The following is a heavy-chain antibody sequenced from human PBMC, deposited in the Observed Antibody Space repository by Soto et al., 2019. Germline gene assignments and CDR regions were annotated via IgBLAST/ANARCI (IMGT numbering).Heavy chain of an antibody. D-gene: IGHD3-22*01. J-gene: IGHJ5*02. CDR2: IKQDGSEK. CDR3: ARSPPLRHYYDSSGSWFDP. Sequence: GGSLRLSGAASGFTFSSYWMSWVRQAPGKGLEWVANIKQDGSEKYYVDSVKGRFTISRDNAKNSLYLQMNSMRAEDTAVYYCARSPPLRHYYDSSGSWFDPWGQGTLVTVSS. CDR1: GFTFSSYW. V-gene: IGHV3-7*01.